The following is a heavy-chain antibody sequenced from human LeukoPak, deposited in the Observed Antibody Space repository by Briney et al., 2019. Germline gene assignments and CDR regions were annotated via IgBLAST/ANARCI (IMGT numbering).Heavy chain of an antibody. CDR3: AQSSSQYYYGMDV. V-gene: IGHV3-23*01. CDR2: ISGSGGST. CDR1: GFTFSSYA. J-gene: IGHJ6*02. D-gene: IGHD6-13*01. Sequence: GGSLRLSCAASGFTFSSYAMSWVRQAPGKGLEWVSAISGSGGSTYYADSVKGRFTISRDNSKSTLYLQMNSLRAEDTAVYYCAQSSSQYYYGMDVWGQGTTVTVSS.